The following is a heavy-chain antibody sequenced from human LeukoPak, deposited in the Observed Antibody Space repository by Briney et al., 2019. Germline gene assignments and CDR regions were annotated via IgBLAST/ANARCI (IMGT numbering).Heavy chain of an antibody. CDR1: GFTFSNYA. Sequence: GGSLRLSCAASGFTFSNYAMNWVRQAPGKGLEWVSGINDNDGSTYYADSVKGRFTISRDNSKNTLYLQMNSLRAEDTAVYYCATQPYGDYEEWGQGTLVTVSS. CDR3: ATQPYGDYEE. J-gene: IGHJ4*02. CDR2: INDNDGST. D-gene: IGHD4-17*01. V-gene: IGHV3-23*01.